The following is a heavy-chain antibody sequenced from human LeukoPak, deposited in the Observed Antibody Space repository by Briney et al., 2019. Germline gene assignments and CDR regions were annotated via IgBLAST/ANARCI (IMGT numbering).Heavy chain of an antibody. J-gene: IGHJ4*02. CDR2: IERQGDSYAT. V-gene: IGHV3-73*01. CDR1: GLTFSGSG. CDR3: GGDYNFLTGLNY. Sequence: QAGGSLILSCAASGLTFSGSGIHWVRQASGKGLEWLGRIERQGDSYATRYAASLKGKFTISRVDSRNTAYLQMNRLKTEDTAVYYCGGDYNFLTGLNYWGQGTLVTVSS. D-gene: IGHD3-9*01.